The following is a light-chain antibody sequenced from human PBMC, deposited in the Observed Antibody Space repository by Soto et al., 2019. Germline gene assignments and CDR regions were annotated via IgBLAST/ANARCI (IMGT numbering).Light chain of an antibody. Sequence: DIQMTQSPSSLSASVGDRVTITCRASQSISSXLNWYQQKPGKAPKLLIYAASSLQSGVPSRFSGSGSGTDFTLTISSLQPEDFATYYCQQSYSTPLTFGPGTKVDIK. V-gene: IGKV1-39*01. CDR1: QSISSX. J-gene: IGKJ3*01. CDR3: QQSYSTPLT. CDR2: AAS.